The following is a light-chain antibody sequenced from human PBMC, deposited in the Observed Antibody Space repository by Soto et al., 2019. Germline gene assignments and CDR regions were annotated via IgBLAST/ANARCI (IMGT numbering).Light chain of an antibody. CDR1: QSISSY. CDR3: QQSYSTPPIT. J-gene: IGKJ5*01. Sequence: DIQMTQSPSSLSASVGDRVTITCRASQSISSYLNWYHQKPGKAPKLLIYAASSLQSGVPSRFSGSGSGTDFTLTISSLQPEDFAPYYCQQSYSTPPITFGQGTRLEMK. CDR2: AAS. V-gene: IGKV1-39*01.